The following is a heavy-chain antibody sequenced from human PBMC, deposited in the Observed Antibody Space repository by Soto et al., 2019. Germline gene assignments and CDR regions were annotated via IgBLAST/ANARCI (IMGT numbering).Heavy chain of an antibody. V-gene: IGHV3-30-3*01. CDR2: ISYDGSNK. D-gene: IGHD2-15*01. CDR3: ASSLGTVVNYFDY. CDR1: GFIFSSYA. J-gene: IGHJ4*02. Sequence: GGSLRLSCAASGFIFSSYAMHWVRQAPGKGLEWVAVISYDGSNKYYADSVKGRFTISRDNSKNTLYLQMNSLRAEDTAVYYCASSLGTVVNYFDYWGQGTLVTVSS.